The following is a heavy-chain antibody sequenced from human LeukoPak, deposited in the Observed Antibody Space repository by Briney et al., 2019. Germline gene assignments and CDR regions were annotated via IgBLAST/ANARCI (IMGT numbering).Heavy chain of an antibody. J-gene: IGHJ4*02. Sequence: SETLSLTCTVSGGSISSSNYYWGWLRQPPGKGLEWIASIHYSETTYYNPSLKSRVTISVDTSKNQFSLKLSSVTAADTAVYYCARDKGGELLFDYWGQGTLVTVSS. CDR3: ARDKGGELLFDY. V-gene: IGHV4-39*07. CDR2: IHYSETT. D-gene: IGHD1-26*01. CDR1: GGSISSSNYY.